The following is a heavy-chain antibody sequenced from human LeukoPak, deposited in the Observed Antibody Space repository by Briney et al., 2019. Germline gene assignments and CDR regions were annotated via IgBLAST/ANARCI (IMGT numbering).Heavy chain of an antibody. CDR2: INHSGST. CDR1: GGSFSGYY. J-gene: IGHJ4*02. D-gene: IGHD6-19*01. Sequence: SETLSLTCAVYGGSFSGYYWSWIRQPPGKGLEWMGEINHSGSTNYNPSLKSRVTISVDTSKNQFSLKLSSVTAADTAVYYCARGQWLPRWIDYWGQGTLVTVSS. CDR3: ARGQWLPRWIDY. V-gene: IGHV4-34*01.